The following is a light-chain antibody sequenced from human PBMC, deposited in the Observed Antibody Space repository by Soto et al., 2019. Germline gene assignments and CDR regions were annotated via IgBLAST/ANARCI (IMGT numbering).Light chain of an antibody. Sequence: EIVLTQSPGTLSLSPGERATLSCRASQSVSSTYLAWYQQKPGQDPRLLIFGASSRASGILDRFSGSGSGTDVTLTISRVEPEDFAVYYCQHYGSASWTFGQGNRGDI. CDR2: GAS. CDR3: QHYGSASWT. J-gene: IGKJ1*01. CDR1: QSVSSTY. V-gene: IGKV3-20*01.